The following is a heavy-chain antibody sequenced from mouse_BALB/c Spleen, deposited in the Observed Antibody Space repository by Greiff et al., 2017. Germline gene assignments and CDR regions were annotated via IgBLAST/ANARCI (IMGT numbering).Heavy chain of an antibody. V-gene: IGHV14-3*02. J-gene: IGHJ2*01. CDR2: IDPANGNT. CDR1: GFNIKDTY. CDR3: ARNYGSSWDD. D-gene: IGHD1-1*01. Sequence: VHVKQSGAELVKPGASVKLSCTASGFNIKDTYMHWVKQRPEQGLEWIGRIDPANGNTKYDPKFQGKATITADTSSNTAYLQLSSLTSEDTAVYYCARNYGSSWDDWGQGTTLTVSS.